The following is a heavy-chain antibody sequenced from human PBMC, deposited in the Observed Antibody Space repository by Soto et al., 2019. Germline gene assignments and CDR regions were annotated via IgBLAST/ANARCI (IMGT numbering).Heavy chain of an antibody. CDR1: GFTFSNYV. J-gene: IGHJ2*01. D-gene: IGHD4-17*01. CDR3: AKGQQQGLGDFVDS. Sequence: EVQLLESGGGLEQPGGSLRLSCKASGFTFSNYVMGWVRQAPGKGLEWVSVTVGSGDTTYYRDSVRGRFTISRDSSKNTLFRRLSSLRAEDTAVYDCAKGQQQGLGDFVDSGGR. V-gene: IGHV3-23*01. CDR2: TVGSGDTT.